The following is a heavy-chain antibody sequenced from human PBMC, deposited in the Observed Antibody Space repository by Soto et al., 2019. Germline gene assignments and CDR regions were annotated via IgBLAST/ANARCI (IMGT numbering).Heavy chain of an antibody. Sequence: PGGSLRLSCAASGFTFSSYDMHWVRQATGKGLEWVSAIGTAGDTYYPGSVKGRFTISRENAKNSLYLQMNSLRAEDTAVYYCARVLAVAGTVDYWGQGTLVTVSS. CDR3: ARVLAVAGTVDY. D-gene: IGHD6-19*01. CDR2: IGTAGDT. J-gene: IGHJ4*02. V-gene: IGHV3-13*01. CDR1: GFTFSSYD.